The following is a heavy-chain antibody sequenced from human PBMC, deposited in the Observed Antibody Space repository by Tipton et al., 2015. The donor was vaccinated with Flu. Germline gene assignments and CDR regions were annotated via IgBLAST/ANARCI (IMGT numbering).Heavy chain of an antibody. CDR3: AKSGSYLEYLQH. CDR2: IYTSGST. D-gene: IGHD1-26*01. V-gene: IGHV4-61*02. CDR1: GGSVSRGRYY. J-gene: IGHJ1*01. Sequence: LRLSCNVSGGSVSRGRYYWSWIRQPAGRGLEWIGRIYTSGSTNYSPSLESRVTISVDPSKSHFSLSLTSVTAADTAVYYCAKSGSYLEYLQHWGQGTLVTVSS.